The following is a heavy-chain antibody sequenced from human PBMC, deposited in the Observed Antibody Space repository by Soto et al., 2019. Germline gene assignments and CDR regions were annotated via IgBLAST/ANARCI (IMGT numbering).Heavy chain of an antibody. V-gene: IGHV4-61*01. CDR2: IYFSGCT. D-gene: IGHD4-17*01. J-gene: IGHJ6*02. Sequence: QVQLQESGPGRVKPSETLSLTCTVSGGSVSGGSYYWNWIRQPPGKGLEWIGYIYFSGCTNYNPSLKSRVTMSIDTSKNQFSLKLSSVTAADTAGYFCTRDVDVGEEDVWGQGTTVTVSS. CDR3: TRDVDVGEEDV. CDR1: GGSVSGGSYY.